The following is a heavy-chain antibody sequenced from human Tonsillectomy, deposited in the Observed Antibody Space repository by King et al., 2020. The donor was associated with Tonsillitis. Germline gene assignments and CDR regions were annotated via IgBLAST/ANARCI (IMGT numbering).Heavy chain of an antibody. J-gene: IGHJ4*02. D-gene: IGHD6-13*01. CDR2: IYWNDDQ. V-gene: IGHV2-5*01. Sequence: TLKESGPTLVKPTQTLTLTCTFSGFSLSTFGVGVGWIRQPPGKALEWLALIYWNDDQRYSPSLKSRLTITKDTSKNQVVLTLTNLDPVDTATYYCVGCIPAAAVFDYWGQGTLVTVSS. CDR3: VGCIPAAAVFDY. CDR1: GFSLSTFGVG.